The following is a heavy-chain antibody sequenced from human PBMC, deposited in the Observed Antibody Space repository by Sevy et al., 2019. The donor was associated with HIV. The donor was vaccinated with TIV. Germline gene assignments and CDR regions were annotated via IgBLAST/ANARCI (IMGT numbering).Heavy chain of an antibody. CDR3: ARGRLGYCSGGSCLRRDWFDP. D-gene: IGHD2-15*01. V-gene: IGHV4-34*01. Sequence: SETLFTCAVYGGSFSGYYWSWIRQPPGKGLEWIGEINHSGSTNYNPSLKSRVTISVDTSKNQFSLKLSSVTAADTAVYYCARGRLGYCSGGSCLRRDWFDPWGQGTLVTVSS. CDR2: INHSGST. CDR1: GGSFSGYY. J-gene: IGHJ5*02.